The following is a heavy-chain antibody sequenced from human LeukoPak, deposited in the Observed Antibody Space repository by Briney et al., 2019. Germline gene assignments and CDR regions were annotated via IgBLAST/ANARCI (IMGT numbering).Heavy chain of an antibody. CDR3: ARGRRGRATVTTATGYYYYYMDV. V-gene: IGHV4-4*02. D-gene: IGHD4-17*01. J-gene: IGHJ6*03. Sequence: SETLSLTCAVSGSSISSSNWWSWVRQPPGKGLEWIGDVYPSGRTNYNPSLKSRLTMSVDKSKNQFSLNVNSVTAADTAVYYCARGRRGRATVTTATGYYYYYMDVWGKGTTVTVSS. CDR2: VYPSGRT. CDR1: GSSISSSNW.